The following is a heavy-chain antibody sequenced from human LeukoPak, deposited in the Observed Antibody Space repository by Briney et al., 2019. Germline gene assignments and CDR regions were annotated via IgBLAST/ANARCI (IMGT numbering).Heavy chain of an antibody. Sequence: ASVKVSCKASGYTFTSYGISWVRQAPGQGLEWMGWISAYNGNTNYAQKLQGRVTMTTDTSTSTAYMELRSLRSDDTAVYYCARDPPYYYGSGSLFDYWGQGTLVTVSS. CDR2: ISAYNGNT. CDR1: GYTFTSYG. J-gene: IGHJ4*02. D-gene: IGHD3-10*01. CDR3: ARDPPYYYGSGSLFDY. V-gene: IGHV1-18*01.